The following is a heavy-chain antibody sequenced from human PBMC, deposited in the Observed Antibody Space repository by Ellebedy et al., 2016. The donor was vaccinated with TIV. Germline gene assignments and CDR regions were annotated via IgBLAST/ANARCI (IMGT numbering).Heavy chain of an antibody. CDR1: GYTLTELS. D-gene: IGHD5-18*01. J-gene: IGHJ4*02. Sequence: ASVKVSXXASGYTLTELSMHWVRQAPGKGLEWMGGFDPEDGETIYAQKFQGRVTMTEDTSTDTAYMELSSLRSEDTAVYYCATGFIQLWFSNPFDYWGQGTLVTVSS. V-gene: IGHV1-24*01. CDR2: FDPEDGET. CDR3: ATGFIQLWFSNPFDY.